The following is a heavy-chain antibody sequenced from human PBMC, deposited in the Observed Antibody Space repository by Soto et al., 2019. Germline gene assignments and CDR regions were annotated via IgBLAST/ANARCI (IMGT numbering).Heavy chain of an antibody. Sequence: EVPLVESGGGLVQPGGSLRVSRAASGFTFRSHRIHWVRQAPGKGLEWVSRIDTDGGGTSYADSVKGRFTISTDNAENTVYLQMNGLRVEDTAVYYCATVFDVWGQGTLVTVSS. CDR1: GFTFRSHR. CDR3: ATVFDV. CDR2: IDTDGGGT. D-gene: IGHD4-17*01. J-gene: IGHJ4*02. V-gene: IGHV3-74*01.